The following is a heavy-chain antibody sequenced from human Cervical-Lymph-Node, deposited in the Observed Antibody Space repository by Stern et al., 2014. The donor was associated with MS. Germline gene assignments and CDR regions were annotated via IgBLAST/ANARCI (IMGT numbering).Heavy chain of an antibody. CDR3: ARAHYGDYPFYYYGMDV. Sequence: QVQLQESGPGLVKPSQTLSLTCTVSGGSIRSNNSYWSWIRQPPGKGLEGIAYIYYSGITYYNPSLKSRVTLSVDTSTNQFSLRLSSVTAADTAVYYCARAHYGDYPFYYYGMDVWGQGTTVTVSS. V-gene: IGHV4-30-4*01. CDR1: GGSIRSNNSY. D-gene: IGHD4-17*01. CDR2: IYYSGIT. J-gene: IGHJ6*02.